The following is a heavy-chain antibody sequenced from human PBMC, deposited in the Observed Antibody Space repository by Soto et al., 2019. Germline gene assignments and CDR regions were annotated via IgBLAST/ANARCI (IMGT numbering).Heavy chain of an antibody. D-gene: IGHD4-17*01. J-gene: IGHJ4*02. CDR1: GGSISSYY. CDR2: IYYSGST. Sequence: SETLSLTCTVSGGSISSYYWSWIRQPPGKGLEWIGYIYYSGSTNYNPSLKSRVTISVDTSKNQFSLKLSSVTAADTAVYYCARGVPYGDYVLIYYYFDYWGQGTLVTVSS. CDR3: ARGVPYGDYVLIYYYFDY. V-gene: IGHV4-59*01.